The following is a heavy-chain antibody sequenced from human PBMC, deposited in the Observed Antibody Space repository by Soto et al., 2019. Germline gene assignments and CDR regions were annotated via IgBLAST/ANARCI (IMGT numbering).Heavy chain of an antibody. CDR2: INYSGST. J-gene: IGHJ4*02. CDR1: GGSFANYY. CDR3: ARVGSYTSGWYLDYFDY. V-gene: IGHV4-34*01. Sequence: SETLSLTCAVYGGSFANYYWNWIRQPPGKGLEWIGEINYSGSTDYNPSLESRVTISVDTSKNQFSLNLSSVTAADTAIYYCARVGSYTSGWYLDYFDYWGQGTVVTVSS. D-gene: IGHD6-19*01.